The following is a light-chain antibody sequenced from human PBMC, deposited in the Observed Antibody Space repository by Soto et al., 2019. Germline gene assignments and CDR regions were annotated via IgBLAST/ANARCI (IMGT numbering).Light chain of an antibody. CDR1: QSIGKW. CDR2: DAS. Sequence: DLQITHFHSTLSASVGDRVTITCRASQSIGKWLAWYHQKPGKAPKLLIYDASTLQSGVPSRFGGTGSGTEFTLTISSLQPDDFATYYCQHYDSYPITFGQGTRLEIK. V-gene: IGKV1-5*01. J-gene: IGKJ5*01. CDR3: QHYDSYPIT.